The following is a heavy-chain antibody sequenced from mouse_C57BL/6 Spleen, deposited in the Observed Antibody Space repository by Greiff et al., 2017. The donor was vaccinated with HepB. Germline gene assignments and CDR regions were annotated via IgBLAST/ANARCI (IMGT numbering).Heavy chain of an antibody. D-gene: IGHD1-1*01. J-gene: IGHJ3*01. CDR2: ISDGGSYT. CDR3: ARDDYGSSLFAY. V-gene: IGHV5-4*01. CDR1: GFTFSSYA. Sequence: DVKLVESGGGLVKPGGSLKLSCAASGFTFSSYAMSWVRQTPEKRLEWVATISDGGSYTYYPDNVKGRVTISRDNAKNNLYLQMSHLKSEDTAMYYCARDDYGSSLFAYWGQGTLVTVSA.